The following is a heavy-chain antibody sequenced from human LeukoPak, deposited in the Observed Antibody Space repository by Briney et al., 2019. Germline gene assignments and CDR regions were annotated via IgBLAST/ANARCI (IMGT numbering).Heavy chain of an antibody. V-gene: IGHV1-2*06. CDR3: ARVDSSSWPYYYYGMDV. CDR2: INPNSGGT. CDR1: GYTFTSYY. D-gene: IGHD6-13*01. J-gene: IGHJ6*02. Sequence: ASVKVSCKASGYTFTSYYMHWVRQAPGQGLEWMGRINPNSGGTNYAQKFQGRVTMTRDTSISTAYMELSRLRSDDTAVYYCARVDSSSWPYYYYGMDVWGQGTTVTVSS.